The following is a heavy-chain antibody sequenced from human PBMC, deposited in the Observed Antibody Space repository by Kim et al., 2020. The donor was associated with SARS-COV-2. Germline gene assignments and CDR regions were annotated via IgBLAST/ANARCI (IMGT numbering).Heavy chain of an antibody. CDR1: GGSISSYY. CDR3: ARLMDYYDSSGYPLYYYYYGMDV. J-gene: IGHJ6*02. V-gene: IGHV4-59*08. Sequence: SETLSLTCTVSGGSISSYYWSWIRQPPGKGLEWIGYIYYSGSTNYNPSLKSRVTISVDTSKNQFSLKLSSVTAADTAVYYCARLMDYYDSSGYPLYYYYYGMDVWGQGTTVTVSS. CDR2: IYYSGST. D-gene: IGHD3-22*01.